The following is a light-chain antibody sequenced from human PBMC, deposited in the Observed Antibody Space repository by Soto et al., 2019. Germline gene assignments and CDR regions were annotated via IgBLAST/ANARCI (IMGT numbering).Light chain of an antibody. Sequence: QSARTQPPSASGTPGQRVTISCSGSSSNIGSNTVSWYQHLPGTAPKLLIYSNNQRPSGVPDRFSGSKSGTSASLAISGLQSEDEADYYCAAWDDTLNGLYVFGTGTKVTV. CDR3: AAWDDTLNGLYV. V-gene: IGLV1-44*01. CDR2: SNN. CDR1: SSNIGSNT. J-gene: IGLJ1*01.